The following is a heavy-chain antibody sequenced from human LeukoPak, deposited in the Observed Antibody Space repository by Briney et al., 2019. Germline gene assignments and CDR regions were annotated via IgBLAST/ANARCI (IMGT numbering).Heavy chain of an antibody. D-gene: IGHD3-10*01. CDR2: IYYSGST. CDR3: ARDVKAGESFHWFDP. Sequence: PSETLSLTCTVSSGSISSYYWSWIRQPPGKGLEWIGYIYYSGSTNYNPSLKSRVTISVDTSKNQFSLKLSSVTAADTAVYYCARDVKAGESFHWFDPWGQGTLVTVSS. J-gene: IGHJ5*02. V-gene: IGHV4-59*01. CDR1: SGSISSYY.